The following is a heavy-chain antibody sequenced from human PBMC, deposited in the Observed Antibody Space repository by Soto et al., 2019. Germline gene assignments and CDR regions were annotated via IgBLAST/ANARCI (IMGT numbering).Heavy chain of an antibody. V-gene: IGHV3-7*01. J-gene: IGHJ3*02. D-gene: IGHD2-15*01. CDR2: IKQDGSEK. Sequence: EVQLVESGGGLVQPGGSLRLSCAASGFTFSSYWMSWVRQAPGKGLEWVANIKQDGSEKYYVDSVKGRFTISRDNAKNSLYLQMNSLRAEDTAVYYCAREACSGGSCYSRLGAFDIWGQGTMVTVSS. CDR3: AREACSGGSCYSRLGAFDI. CDR1: GFTFSSYW.